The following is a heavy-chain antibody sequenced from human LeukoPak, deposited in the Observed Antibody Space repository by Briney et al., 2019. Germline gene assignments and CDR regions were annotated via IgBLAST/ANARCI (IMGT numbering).Heavy chain of an antibody. D-gene: IGHD1-1*01. V-gene: IGHV3-21*01. Sequence: GGSLRLSCAASGFTFSSYSMNWVRQAPGKGLEWVSSISSSSSYIYYADSVKGRFTIPRDNAKNSLYLQMNSLRAEDTAVYYCARALRYNWNDLVAFDIWGQGTMVTVSS. CDR1: GFTFSSYS. CDR2: ISSSSSYI. CDR3: ARALRYNWNDLVAFDI. J-gene: IGHJ3*02.